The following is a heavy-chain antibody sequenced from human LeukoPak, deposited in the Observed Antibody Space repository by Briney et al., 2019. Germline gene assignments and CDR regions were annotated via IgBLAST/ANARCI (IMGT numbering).Heavy chain of an antibody. CDR1: GGSFSGYY. Sequence: SETLSLTCAVYGGSFSGYYWSWIRQPPGKGLEWIGEINHSGSTNYNPPLKSRVPLSVDTSKNQFSLKLSSVTAADTAVYYCARTVATVTTALSYYYYYYMDVWGKGTTVTVSS. CDR3: ARTVATVTTALSYYYYYYMDV. CDR2: INHSGST. V-gene: IGHV4-34*01. D-gene: IGHD4-17*01. J-gene: IGHJ6*03.